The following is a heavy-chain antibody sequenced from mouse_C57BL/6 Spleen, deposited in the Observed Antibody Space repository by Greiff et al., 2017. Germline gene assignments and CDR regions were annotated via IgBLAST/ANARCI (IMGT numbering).Heavy chain of an antibody. Sequence: QVQLQQSGAELVKPGASVKISCKASGYAFSSYWMNWVKQRPGKGLEWIGQIYPGDGDTNYNGKFKGKATLTADKSSSTAYMQLSSLTSEASAVYFCALFITTVVSHEWYCDVWGTGTTVTVSS. V-gene: IGHV1-80*01. CDR1: GYAFSSYW. CDR2: IYPGDGDT. CDR3: ALFITTVVSHEWYCDV. D-gene: IGHD1-1*01. J-gene: IGHJ1*03.